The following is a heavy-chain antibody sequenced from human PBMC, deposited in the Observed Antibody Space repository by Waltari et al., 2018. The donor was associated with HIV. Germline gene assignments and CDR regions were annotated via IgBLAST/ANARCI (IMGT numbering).Heavy chain of an antibody. V-gene: IGHV3-33*01. D-gene: IGHD4-17*01. CDR3: VRDDYGTY. J-gene: IGHJ4*02. CDR1: GFPFSNHG. Sequence: QVHLVESGGGVVQPGRSLRLSCAASGFPFSNHGIHGVRQAPGKGLEWVAVIWYDGSKRYYRDSVKGRFTISRDNSKNTLYLQMNSLRVEDTAVYYCVRDDYGTYWGQGTPVTVSS. CDR2: IWYDGSKR.